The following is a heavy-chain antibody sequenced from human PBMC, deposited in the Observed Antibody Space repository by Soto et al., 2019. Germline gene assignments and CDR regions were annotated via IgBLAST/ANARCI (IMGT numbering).Heavy chain of an antibody. V-gene: IGHV4-31*03. CDR2: IYYSGST. CDR3: ARVGGINWFDP. D-gene: IGHD1-20*01. J-gene: IGHJ5*02. CDR1: GGSISSGGYY. Sequence: QVQLQESGPGLVKPSQTLSLTCTVSGGSISSGGYYWSWIRQHPGKGLEWIGYIYYSGSTHYNPSLKRRVTVTVDTSKNQFSRKLSSVTAADRAVYYCARVGGINWFDPWGQGTLVSVSS.